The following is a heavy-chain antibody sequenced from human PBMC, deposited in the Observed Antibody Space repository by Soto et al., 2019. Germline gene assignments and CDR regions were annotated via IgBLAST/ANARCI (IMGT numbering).Heavy chain of an antibody. V-gene: IGHV3-23*01. CDR3: AKVGDTIFGVVTSFFDY. J-gene: IGHJ4*02. CDR1: GFTFSSYA. D-gene: IGHD3-3*01. Sequence: GGSLRLSCAASGFTFSSYAMSWVRQAPGKGLEWVSAISGSGGSTYYADSVKGRFTISRDNSKNTLYLQMNSLRAEDTAVYYCAKVGDTIFGVVTSFFDYWGQGTLVTVSS. CDR2: ISGSGGST.